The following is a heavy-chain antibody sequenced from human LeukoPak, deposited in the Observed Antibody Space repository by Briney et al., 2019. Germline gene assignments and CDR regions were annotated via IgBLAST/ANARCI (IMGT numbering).Heavy chain of an antibody. CDR1: GITFSNYA. J-gene: IGHJ4*02. CDR2: ISGSGGSA. Sequence: GGSLRLSCAASGITFSNYAMNWVRRAPGKGLEWVSTISGSGGSAYYVDSVKGRFTISRDNSRNTLYLQMNSLRAEDTAVYYCATNYYDSSRAASDYWGEGTLVTVSS. CDR3: ATNYYDSSRAASDY. D-gene: IGHD3-22*01. V-gene: IGHV3-23*01.